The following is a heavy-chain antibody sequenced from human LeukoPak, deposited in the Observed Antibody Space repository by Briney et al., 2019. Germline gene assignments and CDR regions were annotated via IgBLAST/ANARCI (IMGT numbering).Heavy chain of an antibody. Sequence: EGSLRLSCAASGFTFSTYAMSWVRQAPGKGLEWVSGISGSGGRTYYADSVKGRFTIFRDNSKNTLYLQMNSLRAEDTAVYYCERDLYGSGSYYLIDYWGQGTLVTVSS. CDR3: ERDLYGSGSYYLIDY. V-gene: IGHV3-23*01. J-gene: IGHJ4*02. CDR1: GFTFSTYA. D-gene: IGHD3-10*01. CDR2: ISGSGGRT.